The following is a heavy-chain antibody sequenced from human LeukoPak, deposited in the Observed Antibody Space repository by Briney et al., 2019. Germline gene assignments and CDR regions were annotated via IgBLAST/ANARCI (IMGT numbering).Heavy chain of an antibody. J-gene: IGHJ4*02. D-gene: IGHD3-22*01. CDR1: GFTFTNYD. V-gene: IGHV3-33*01. CDR3: ARDASAMMYYFDY. Sequence: GRSLRLSCAASGFTFTNYDMHWVRQAPGKGLEWVAVIWYDGSNKYYADPVKGRFTISRDNSKNTLYLQMNSLRADDTAVYYCARDASAMMYYFDYWGQGTLVTVSS. CDR2: IWYDGSNK.